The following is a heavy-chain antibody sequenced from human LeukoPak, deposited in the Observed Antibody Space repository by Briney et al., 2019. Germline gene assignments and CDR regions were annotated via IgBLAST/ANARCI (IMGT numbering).Heavy chain of an antibody. CDR1: GDSNSSYY. CDR3: ARDEADCSGGSCYPEDWFDP. V-gene: IGHV4-4*08. CDR2: IDNSGNT. Sequence: SETLSLTCSVPGDSNSSYYFNWIRQPPGKGLEWIGFIDNSGNTNYNPSLKSRVTMSIDTSKNQFSLKLSSVTAADTAVYYCARDEADCSGGSCYPEDWFDPWGQGTLVTVSS. D-gene: IGHD2-15*01. J-gene: IGHJ5*02.